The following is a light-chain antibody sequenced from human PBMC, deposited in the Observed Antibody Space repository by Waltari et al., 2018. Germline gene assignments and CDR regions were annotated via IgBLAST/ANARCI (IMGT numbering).Light chain of an antibody. V-gene: IGLV2-23*01. Sequence: QSALTQPASVSGSPGQSITISCPGTSSDVGSYTLVCWYQQHTGKAPKLMIYEGSKRPSWVSNRFSGSKSGNTASLTISGLQAEDEADYYCCSYAGSSTLVVFGGGTKLTVL. J-gene: IGLJ2*01. CDR3: CSYAGSSTLVV. CDR1: SSDVGSYTL. CDR2: EGS.